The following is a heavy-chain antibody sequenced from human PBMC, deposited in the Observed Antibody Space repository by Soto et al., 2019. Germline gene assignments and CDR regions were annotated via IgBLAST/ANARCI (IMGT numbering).Heavy chain of an antibody. CDR3: AAGHYYYGMDV. CDR2: IYYSGST. Sequence: SETLSLTCTVSGGSTSSSSYYWGWIRQPPGKGLEWIGSIYYSGSTYYNPSLKSRVTISGDTSKNQFSLKLSSATAADTAVYYCAAGHYYYGMDVWGQGTTVTVS. J-gene: IGHJ6*02. CDR1: GGSTSSSSYY. V-gene: IGHV4-39*01.